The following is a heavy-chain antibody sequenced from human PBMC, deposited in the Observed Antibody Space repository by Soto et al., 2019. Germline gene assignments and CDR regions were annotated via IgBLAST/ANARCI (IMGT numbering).Heavy chain of an antibody. CDR1: VGTFSSYA. D-gene: IGHD6-13*01. J-gene: IGHJ6*02. V-gene: IGHV1-69*13. CDR3: ASKSIEAAGTTWYYYYGMDV. Sequence: SVKVSCKASVGTFSSYAISWVRQAPGQGLEWMGGIIPIFGTANYAQKFQGRVTITADESTSTAYMELSSLRSEDTAVYYCASKSIEAAGTTWYYYYGMDVWGQGTTVTVSS. CDR2: IIPIFGTA.